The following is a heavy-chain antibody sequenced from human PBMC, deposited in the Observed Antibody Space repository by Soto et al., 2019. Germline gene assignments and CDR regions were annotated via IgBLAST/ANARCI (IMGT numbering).Heavy chain of an antibody. Sequence: VQLVESGGGVVQPGRSLRLSCAASGFTFSSYGMHWVRQAPGKGLEWVAVISYDGSNKYYADSVKGRFTISRDNSKNTLYLQMNSLRAEDTAVYYCAKNQGYGSGSYFYYYYGMDVWGQGTTVTVSS. CDR1: GFTFSSYG. CDR2: ISYDGSNK. D-gene: IGHD3-10*01. J-gene: IGHJ6*02. V-gene: IGHV3-30*18. CDR3: AKNQGYGSGSYFYYYYGMDV.